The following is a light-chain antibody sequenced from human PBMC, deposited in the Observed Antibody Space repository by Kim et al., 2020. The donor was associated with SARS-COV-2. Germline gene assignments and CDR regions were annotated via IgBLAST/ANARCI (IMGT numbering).Light chain of an antibody. CDR3: QSYDAALSGSV. V-gene: IGLV1-40*01. CDR1: SSNIGADYA. J-gene: IGLJ2*01. CDR2: GST. Sequence: QRVTISCTGSSSNIGADYAVHWYQHVPGTVPKLLIYGSTKRPSGISDRFSASKSGTSASLAITGLQAEDEADYFCQSYDAALSGSVFGGGTKLTVL.